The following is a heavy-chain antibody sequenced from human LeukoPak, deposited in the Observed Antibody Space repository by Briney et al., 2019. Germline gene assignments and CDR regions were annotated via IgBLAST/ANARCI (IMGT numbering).Heavy chain of an antibody. CDR3: ARRNDFGI. CDR1: GGSISGDH. Sequence: SETLSLTCTVSGGSISGDHWNWIRQPPGKGLEWIGYIYSSGNTNYNPSLKIRVTISVDMSKNQFSLKLSSVTAADTAVYYCARRNDFGIWGQGTMVTVSS. J-gene: IGHJ3*02. CDR2: IYSSGNT. V-gene: IGHV4-59*08.